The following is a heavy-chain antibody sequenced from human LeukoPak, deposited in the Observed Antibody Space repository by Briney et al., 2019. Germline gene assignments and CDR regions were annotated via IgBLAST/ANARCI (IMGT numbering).Heavy chain of an antibody. Sequence: GGSLRLSCAASGFTVSSNYMSWVRQAPGKGREWVSVLYSGGSTYYADSVKGRFTISRDNSNNALYLQMNSLRAEDTAIYYCARGVVRGVPFHGDVWGQGTTVTVSS. D-gene: IGHD3-10*01. J-gene: IGHJ6*02. CDR2: LYSGGST. CDR1: GFTVSSNY. V-gene: IGHV3-53*01. CDR3: ARGVVRGVPFHGDV.